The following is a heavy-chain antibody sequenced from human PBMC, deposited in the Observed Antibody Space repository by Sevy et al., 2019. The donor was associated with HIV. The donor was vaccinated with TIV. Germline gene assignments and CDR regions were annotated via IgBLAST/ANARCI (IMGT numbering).Heavy chain of an antibody. CDR1: GYSFTSHW. V-gene: IGHV5-51*01. D-gene: IGHD3-22*01. Sequence: GESLKISCQGSGYSFTSHWIAWVRQMPGKGLEWMGIIYPDDSDTRYSPSFQGQVTFSADKSIFTAYLQWSSLKASDTAIYYCALSRSGYFDGSGYYIYWGQGTQVTVSS. J-gene: IGHJ4*01. CDR2: IYPDDSDT. CDR3: ALSRSGYFDGSGYYIY.